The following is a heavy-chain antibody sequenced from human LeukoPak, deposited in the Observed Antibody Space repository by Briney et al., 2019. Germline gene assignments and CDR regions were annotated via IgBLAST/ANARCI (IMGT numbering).Heavy chain of an antibody. D-gene: IGHD6-6*01. J-gene: IGHJ4*02. V-gene: IGHV1-69*05. CDR1: GGTFSSYA. CDR3: ASIGIAALPDY. CDR2: IIPIFGTA. Sequence: GASVKVSCKASGGTFSSYAISWVRQAPGQGLEWTGGIIPIFGTANYAQKFQGRVTITTDESTSTAYMELSSLRSEDTAVYYCASIGIAALPDYWGQGTLVTVSS.